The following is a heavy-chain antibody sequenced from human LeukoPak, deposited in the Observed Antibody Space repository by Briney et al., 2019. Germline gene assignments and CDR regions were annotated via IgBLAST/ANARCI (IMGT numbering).Heavy chain of an antibody. Sequence: GGSLRLSCAASGFTFSSYSMNWVRQAPGKGLEWVTSIRSSSSYIYYADSVKGRFTISRDNAKNSLYLQMNSLRAEDTAVYYCARDKSEIAAAGNYYYYYMDVWGKGTTVTVSS. J-gene: IGHJ6*03. V-gene: IGHV3-21*01. CDR1: GFTFSSYS. CDR2: IRSSSSYI. CDR3: ARDKSEIAAAGNYYYYYMDV. D-gene: IGHD6-13*01.